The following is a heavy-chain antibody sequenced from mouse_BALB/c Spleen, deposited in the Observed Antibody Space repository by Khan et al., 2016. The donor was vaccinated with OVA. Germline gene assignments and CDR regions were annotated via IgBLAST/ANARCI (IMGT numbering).Heavy chain of an antibody. CDR2: IWAGGST. V-gene: IGHV2-9*02. CDR3: ARLEDI. J-gene: IGHJ2*01. CDR1: GFSFTSYG. Sequence: QVQLKESGPGLVAPSQSLSITCTVSGFSFTSYGVHWVRQPPGKGLEWLGVIWAGGSTNYNSALMSRLSISNENSKSQVVLKMNSLQTDDTAMYYCARLEDIWGQGTTLTVSS. D-gene: IGHD1-3*01.